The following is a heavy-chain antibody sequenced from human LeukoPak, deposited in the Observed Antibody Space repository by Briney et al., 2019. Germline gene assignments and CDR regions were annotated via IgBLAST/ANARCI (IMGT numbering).Heavy chain of an antibody. V-gene: IGHV1-69*13. CDR3: ARYRSVGDYWVYYYYGMDV. J-gene: IGHJ6*02. D-gene: IGHD4-17*01. CDR2: IIPIFGTA. Sequence: SVKVSCKASGYTFTSYGISWVRQAPGQGLEWMGGIIPIFGTANYAQKFQGRVTITADESTSTAYMELSSLRSEDTAVYYCARYRSVGDYWVYYYYGMDVWGQGTTVTVSS. CDR1: GYTFTSYG.